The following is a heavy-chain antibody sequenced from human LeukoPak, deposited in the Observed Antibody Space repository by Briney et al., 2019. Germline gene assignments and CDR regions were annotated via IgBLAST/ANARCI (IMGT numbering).Heavy chain of an antibody. D-gene: IGHD3-22*01. V-gene: IGHV4-59*01. Sequence: SETLSLTCAVYGGSFSGYYWSWIRQPPGKGLEWIGYIYYSGSTNYNPSLKSRVTISVDTSKNQFSLKLSSVTAADTAVYYCASAPGYYYDSSGYYGYFDYWGQGTLVTVSS. CDR3: ASAPGYYYDSSGYYGYFDY. J-gene: IGHJ4*02. CDR1: GGSFSGYY. CDR2: IYYSGST.